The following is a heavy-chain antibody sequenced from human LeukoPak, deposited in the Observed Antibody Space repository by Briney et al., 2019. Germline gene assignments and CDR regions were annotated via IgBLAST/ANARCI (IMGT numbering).Heavy chain of an antibody. CDR2: IYYSGTT. Sequence: SETLSLTCTVSGGSISSYYWSWIRQPPGKGLEWIGYIYYSGTTNYNPSPKSRVTISVDTSKNQFSLRLSSVTAADTAVYYCARGVYIAAAQYAYWGQGTLVTVSS. CDR3: ARGVYIAAAQYAY. J-gene: IGHJ4*02. D-gene: IGHD6-13*01. V-gene: IGHV4-59*01. CDR1: GGSISSYY.